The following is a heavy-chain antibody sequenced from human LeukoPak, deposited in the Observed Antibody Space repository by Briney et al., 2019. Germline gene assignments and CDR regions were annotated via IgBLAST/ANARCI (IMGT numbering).Heavy chain of an antibody. CDR2: INPNSVDT. CDR3: ARGLRGFPAFDS. D-gene: IGHD2-2*01. J-gene: IGHJ4*02. Sequence: GASVKVSCKASGYTFTGYYMHWVRQAPGQGLEWMGWINPNSVDTNYAQKFQGRVTMTRDTSISTAYMELRRLRSDDTAVYYCARGLRGFPAFDSWGQGTLVTVSS. CDR1: GYTFTGYY. V-gene: IGHV1-2*02.